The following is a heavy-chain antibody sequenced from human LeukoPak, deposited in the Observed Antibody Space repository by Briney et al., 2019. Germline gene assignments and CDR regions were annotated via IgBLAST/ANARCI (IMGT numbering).Heavy chain of an antibody. J-gene: IGHJ5*02. V-gene: IGHV1-18*01. CDR3: AVVVVASTQFWFDP. D-gene: IGHD2-15*01. CDR2: ISAYNGNT. CDR1: GYTFSSYG. Sequence: ASVRVSCKASGYTFSSYGISWVRQAPGQGLEWMGWISAYNGNTNYAQKLQGRVTMTTDKSTSTASMELRRLRSDHTAVYYCAVVVVASTQFWFDPWGQGTLVTVSS.